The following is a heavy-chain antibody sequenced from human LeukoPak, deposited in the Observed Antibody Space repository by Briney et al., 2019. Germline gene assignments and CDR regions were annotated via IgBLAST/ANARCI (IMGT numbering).Heavy chain of an antibody. CDR3: ARERSPIVVVVAAADGTFDY. D-gene: IGHD2-15*01. V-gene: IGHV1-2*02. CDR1: GYTFTGYY. Sequence: ASVKVSCKASGYTFTGYYMHWVRQAPGQGLEWMGWISPNSGGTNYAQKFQGRVTMTRDTSISTAYMELSRLRSDDTAVYYCARERSPIVVVVAAADGTFDYWGQGTLVTVSS. J-gene: IGHJ4*02. CDR2: ISPNSGGT.